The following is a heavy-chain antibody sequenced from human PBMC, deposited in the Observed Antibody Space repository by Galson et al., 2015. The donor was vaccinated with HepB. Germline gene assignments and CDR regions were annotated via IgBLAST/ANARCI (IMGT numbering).Heavy chain of an antibody. V-gene: IGHV3-11*01. J-gene: IGHJ3*02. CDR3: AFTYYDFWSGYPYDAFDI. D-gene: IGHD3-3*01. CDR2: ISSSGSTI. Sequence: RQAPGKGLEWVSYISSSGSTIYCADSVKGRFTISRDNAKNSLYLQMNSLRAEDTAVYYCAFTYYDFWSGYPYDAFDIWGQGTMVTVSS.